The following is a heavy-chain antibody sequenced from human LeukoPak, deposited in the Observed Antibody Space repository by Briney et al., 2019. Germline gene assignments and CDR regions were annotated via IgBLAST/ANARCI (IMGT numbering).Heavy chain of an antibody. D-gene: IGHD6-13*01. J-gene: IGHJ5*02. V-gene: IGHV4-61*01. CDR1: GVSVSSGSYY. CDR3: ARSYRSSSWYWFDP. Sequence: PSETLSLTCTVSGVSVSSGSYYWSWIRQPPGKGLEWIGYIYYSGSTNYNPSLKSRVTISVDTSKNQFSLKLSSVTAADTAVYSCARSYRSSSWYWFDPWGQGTLVTVSS. CDR2: IYYSGST.